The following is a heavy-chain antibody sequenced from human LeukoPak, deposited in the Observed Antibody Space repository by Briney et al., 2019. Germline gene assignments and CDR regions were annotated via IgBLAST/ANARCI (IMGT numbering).Heavy chain of an antibody. J-gene: IGHJ5*02. CDR2: INPNSGGT. CDR3: AREGGRLRYFDWLSPYSDWFDP. Sequence: GASVKVSCKASGYIFTTYYMHWVRQAPGQGLEWMGWINPNSGGTNYAQKFQGRVTMTRDTSISTAYMELSRLRSDDTAVYYCAREGGRLRYFDWLSPYSDWFDPWGQGTLVTVSS. V-gene: IGHV1-2*02. CDR1: GYIFTTYY. D-gene: IGHD3-9*01.